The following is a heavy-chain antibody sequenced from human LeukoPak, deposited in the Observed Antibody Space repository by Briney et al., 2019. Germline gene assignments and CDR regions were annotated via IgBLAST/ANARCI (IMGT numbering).Heavy chain of an antibody. CDR3: ARDSGGPYYYDSSGINY. CDR1: GYTFTGYY. Sequence: SVKVSCKASGYTFTGYYMHWVRQAPGQGLEWMGWINPNSGGTNYAQKFQGRVTMTRDTSISTAYMELRSLRSDDTAVYYCARDSGGPYYYDSSGINYWGQGTLVTVSS. CDR2: INPNSGGT. J-gene: IGHJ4*02. D-gene: IGHD3-22*01. V-gene: IGHV1-2*02.